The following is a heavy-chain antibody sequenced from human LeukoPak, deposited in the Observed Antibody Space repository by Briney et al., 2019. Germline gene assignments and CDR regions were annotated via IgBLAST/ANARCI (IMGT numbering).Heavy chain of an antibody. Sequence: PSETLSLTCAVYGGSFSGYYWSWIRQPPGRGLEWIGEINHSGSTNYNPSLKSRVTISEDTSKNQFSLKLSSVTAADTAVYYCARGSRRIAAAGTRARCYFDYWGQGTLVTVSS. CDR3: ARGSRRIAAAGTRARCYFDY. CDR1: GGSFSGYY. D-gene: IGHD6-13*01. V-gene: IGHV4-34*01. J-gene: IGHJ4*02. CDR2: INHSGST.